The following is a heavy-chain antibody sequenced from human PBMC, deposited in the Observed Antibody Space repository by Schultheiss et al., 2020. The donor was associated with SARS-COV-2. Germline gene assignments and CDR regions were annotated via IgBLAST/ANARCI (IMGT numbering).Heavy chain of an antibody. CDR1: GGSISSGSYY. J-gene: IGHJ4*02. CDR3: AKPRNPYDSSGYSFDY. D-gene: IGHD3-22*01. Sequence: SETLSLTCTVSGGSISSGSYYWSWIRQPPGKGLEWIGSIYYSGSTYYNPSLKSRVTISVDTSKNQFSLKLSSVTAADTAVYYCAKPRNPYDSSGYSFDYWGQGTLVTVSS. CDR2: IYYSGST. V-gene: IGHV4-39*07.